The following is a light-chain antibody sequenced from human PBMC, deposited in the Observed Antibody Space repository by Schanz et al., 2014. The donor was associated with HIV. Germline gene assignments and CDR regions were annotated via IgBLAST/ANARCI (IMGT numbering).Light chain of an antibody. Sequence: SVLTQPPSASGTPGQRVTLSCSGSSSNIGRNTVTWYQQLPGTAPKLLIYATYNRPSGVPDRFSGSGSDTSASLAISGLQSEDEADYYCAGWDDSLNVWVFGGGTKLTVL. CDR1: SSNIGRNT. CDR3: AGWDDSLNVWV. CDR2: ATY. V-gene: IGLV1-44*01. J-gene: IGLJ3*02.